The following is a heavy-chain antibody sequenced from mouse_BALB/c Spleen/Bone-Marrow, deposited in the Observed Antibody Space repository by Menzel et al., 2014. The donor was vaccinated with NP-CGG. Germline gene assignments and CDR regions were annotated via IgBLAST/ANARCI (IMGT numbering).Heavy chain of an antibody. J-gene: IGHJ2*01. Sequence: QVQLQQSGAELVRPGSSVKISCKASGYAFSAYWMIWVKPRPGQGLEWIGQTYPGDGDTNYNGKFKGKATLTADKSSSTAYMQLSSLTSEDSAVYFCARSGYGSNYDYWGQGTTLTVSS. V-gene: IGHV1-80*01. CDR2: TYPGDGDT. CDR1: GYAFSAYW. D-gene: IGHD1-1*01. CDR3: ARSGYGSNYDY.